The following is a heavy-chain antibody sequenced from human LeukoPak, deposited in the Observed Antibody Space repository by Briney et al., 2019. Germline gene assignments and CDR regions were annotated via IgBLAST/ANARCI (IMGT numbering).Heavy chain of an antibody. J-gene: IGHJ6*02. CDR2: IYYSGSA. Sequence: SETLSLTCTVSGDSISRYYWNWIRQPPGKGLEWIGNIYYSGSANYNPSLKSRATISVDTSKNQFSLKLSSVTAADTAVYFCANSRNYYGSGSWMDAWGQGTTVTVSS. CDR3: ANSRNYYGSGSWMDA. CDR1: GDSISRYY. D-gene: IGHD3-10*01. V-gene: IGHV4-59*01.